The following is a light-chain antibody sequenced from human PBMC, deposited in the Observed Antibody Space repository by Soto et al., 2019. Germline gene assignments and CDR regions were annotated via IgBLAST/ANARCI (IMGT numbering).Light chain of an antibody. CDR1: SGHSSYA. J-gene: IGLJ2*01. CDR2: LNSDGSH. CDR3: QTWTTGIRV. Sequence: QPVLTQSPSASASLGASVKLTCTLSSGHSSYAIAWHQQQPEKGPRYLMKLNSDGSHTKGDGIPDRFSGSSSGAERYLTISSLQSEDEADYYGQTWTTGIRVFGGGTKLTVL. V-gene: IGLV4-69*01.